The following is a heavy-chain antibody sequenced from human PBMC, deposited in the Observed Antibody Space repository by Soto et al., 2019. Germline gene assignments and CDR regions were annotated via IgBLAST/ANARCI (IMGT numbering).Heavy chain of an antibody. CDR1: GFTFSSYW. CDR3: ARDPYDFWSGYPPTYGMDV. V-gene: IGHV3-7*01. CDR2: IKQDGSEK. D-gene: IGHD3-3*01. J-gene: IGHJ6*02. Sequence: LRLSCAASGFTFSSYWMSWVRQAPGKGLEWVANIKQDGSEKYYVDSVKGRFTISRDNAKNSLYLQMNSLRAEDTAVYYCARDPYDFWSGYPPTYGMDVWGQGTTVTVSS.